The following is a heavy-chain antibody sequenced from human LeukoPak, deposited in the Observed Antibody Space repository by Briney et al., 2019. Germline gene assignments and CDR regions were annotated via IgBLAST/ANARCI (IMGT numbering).Heavy chain of an antibody. CDR3: AREPIYGDPYYFDY. D-gene: IGHD4-17*01. V-gene: IGHV3-21*01. Sequence: GGSLRLSCAASKVTVSTYTINWVRQAPGKGLEWVSSITSSSSYIYHVDSVKGRFTISRDNAKNSLYLQMNSLRAEDTAVYYCAREPIYGDPYYFDYWGQGTLVTVSS. CDR1: KVTVSTYT. CDR2: ITSSSSYI. J-gene: IGHJ4*02.